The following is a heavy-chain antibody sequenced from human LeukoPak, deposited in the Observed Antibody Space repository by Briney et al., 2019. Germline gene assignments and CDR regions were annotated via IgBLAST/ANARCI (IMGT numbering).Heavy chain of an antibody. J-gene: IGHJ6*03. V-gene: IGHV4-38-2*02. D-gene: IGHD5-18*01. Sequence: PSETLSLTCTVSGYSISSGYYWGWIRQPPGKGLGWIGSIYHSGSTYYNPSLKSRVTISVDTSKNQFSLKLSSVTAADTAVYYCARDLRGYSYGHYYYYMDVWGKGTTVTVSS. CDR2: IYHSGST. CDR3: ARDLRGYSYGHYYYYMDV. CDR1: GYSISSGYY.